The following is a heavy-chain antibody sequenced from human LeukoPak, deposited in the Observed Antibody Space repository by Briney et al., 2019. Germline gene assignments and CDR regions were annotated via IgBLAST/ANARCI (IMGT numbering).Heavy chain of an antibody. V-gene: IGHV3-23*01. Sequence: GGSLRLSCAASGFTFSSYAMSWVRQAPGKGLEWVSAISGSGGSTYYADSVKGRFTISRDNSKNTLYLQMNSLRAGDTAVYYCANTRDMAVAGKIDYWGQGTLVTVSS. CDR3: ANTRDMAVAGKIDY. CDR1: GFTFSSYA. J-gene: IGHJ4*02. CDR2: ISGSGGST. D-gene: IGHD6-19*01.